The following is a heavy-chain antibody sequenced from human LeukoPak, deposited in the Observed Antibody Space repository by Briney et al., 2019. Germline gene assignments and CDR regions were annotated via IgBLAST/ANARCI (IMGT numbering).Heavy chain of an antibody. V-gene: IGHV3-30-3*01. CDR2: ISYDGNNE. J-gene: IGHJ5*02. CDR3: ARDPKAAADSAFDP. CDR1: GFTFSSYA. Sequence: GGSLRLSCAASGFTFSSYAMHWVRQAPGKGLEWVSFISYDGNNECYADSVKGRFTISRDNSKNTVYQQLNSLRPEDTAVYYCARDPKAAADSAFDPWGQGTLVTVSS. D-gene: IGHD6-13*01.